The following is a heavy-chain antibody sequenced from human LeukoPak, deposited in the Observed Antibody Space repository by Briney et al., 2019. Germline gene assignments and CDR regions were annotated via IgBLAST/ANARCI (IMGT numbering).Heavy chain of an antibody. V-gene: IGHV3-30*18. CDR1: GFTFSSYG. D-gene: IGHD3-10*01. J-gene: IGHJ4*02. CDR3: AKDRRAGSYDY. CDR2: ISYDGSNK. Sequence: GGSLRLSCAASGFTFSSYGMHWVRQAPGKGLEWVAVISYDGSNKYYADSVKGRFTISRDNSKNTLYLQMNSLRAEDTAVYYCAKDRRAGSYDYWGQGTLVTVSS.